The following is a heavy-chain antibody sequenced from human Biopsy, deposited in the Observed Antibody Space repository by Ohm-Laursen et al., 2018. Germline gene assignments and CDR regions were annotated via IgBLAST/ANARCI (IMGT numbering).Heavy chain of an antibody. CDR1: GGSISSYY. CDR2: IYYTGST. V-gene: IGHV4-59*08. D-gene: IGHD1-26*01. Sequence: GTLSLTCIVSGGSISSYYWSWIRQPPGKGLEWIGYIYYTGSTNYNPSLKSRVTISVDTSMNHLSLRLTSVIAADTAVYYCARHAPSYSGSYWRYFDLWGRGTLVTVSS. J-gene: IGHJ2*01. CDR3: ARHAPSYSGSYWRYFDL.